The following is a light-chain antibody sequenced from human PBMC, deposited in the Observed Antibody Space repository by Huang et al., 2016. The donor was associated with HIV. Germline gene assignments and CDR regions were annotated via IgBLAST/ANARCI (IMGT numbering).Light chain of an antibody. CDR3: QQYFDVPWT. CDR1: QSLLFRSNNKNY. J-gene: IGKJ1*01. CDR2: WAS. Sequence: IVMTQSPDSLVVSLGETATINCKSSQSLLFRSNNKNYLSWYQQKPGQPPTLLMSWASTRGAGVPSRFSGGGSGTDFTLTISSRQAEDVAVYFCQQYFDVPWTFGRGTKVEIK. V-gene: IGKV4-1*01.